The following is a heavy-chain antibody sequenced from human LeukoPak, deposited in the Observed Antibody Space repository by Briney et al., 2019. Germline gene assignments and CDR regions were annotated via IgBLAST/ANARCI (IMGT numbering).Heavy chain of an antibody. J-gene: IGHJ4*02. V-gene: IGHV3-23*01. Sequence: PGGSLRLSCAASGFTFSSYAMSWARQAPGKGLEWVSAISGSGGSTYYADSVKGRFTISRDNSKNTLYLQMNSLRAEDTAVYYCATSQLWFGELPQMGVDYWGQGTLVTVSS. CDR2: ISGSGGST. D-gene: IGHD3-10*01. CDR1: GFTFSSYA. CDR3: ATSQLWFGELPQMGVDY.